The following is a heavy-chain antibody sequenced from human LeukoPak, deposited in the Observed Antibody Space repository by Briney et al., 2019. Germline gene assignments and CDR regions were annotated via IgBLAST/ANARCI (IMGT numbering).Heavy chain of an antibody. CDR2: INHSGST. CDR1: GGSFSGYY. J-gene: IGHJ6*02. CDR3: ARGSYDFWSGYYNYGMDV. V-gene: IGHV4-34*01. D-gene: IGHD3-3*01. Sequence: PSETLSLTCAVYGGSFSGYYWSWIRQPPGKGLEWIGEINHSGSTNYNPSLKSRVTISVDTSKNQFSLKLSSVTAADTAVYYCARGSYDFWSGYYNYGMDVWGQGTTVTVSS.